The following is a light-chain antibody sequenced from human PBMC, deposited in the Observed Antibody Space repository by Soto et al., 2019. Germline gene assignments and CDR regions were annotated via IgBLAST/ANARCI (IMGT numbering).Light chain of an antibody. CDR1: QGVSAY. J-gene: IGKJ5*01. V-gene: IGKV1-39*01. CDR2: AAS. Sequence: DIHMPHSPSSLSASLGDSVTITCRSSQGVSAYLLWYQQTLGKAPKLLIYAASNLLSGVPSRFSGSGSGTNFTLTISSLQPEDFATYYCQQSYKTPHTFGQGTRLEIK. CDR3: QQSYKTPHT.